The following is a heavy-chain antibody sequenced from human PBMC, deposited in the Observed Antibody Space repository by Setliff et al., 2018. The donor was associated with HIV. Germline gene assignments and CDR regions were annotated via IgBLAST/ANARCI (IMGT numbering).Heavy chain of an antibody. CDR2: ISYSGSAI. J-gene: IGHJ4*02. D-gene: IGHD2-21*01. CDR3: ASPYFVVY. CDR1: GFTFINYE. Sequence: GGSLRLSCTASGFTFINYEMNWVRQAPGKGLEWVAYISYSGSAIHYADSVKGRFTISRDNAKNSLYLQMNSLRAEDTAVYYCASPYFVVYWGQGTLVTVSS. V-gene: IGHV3-48*03.